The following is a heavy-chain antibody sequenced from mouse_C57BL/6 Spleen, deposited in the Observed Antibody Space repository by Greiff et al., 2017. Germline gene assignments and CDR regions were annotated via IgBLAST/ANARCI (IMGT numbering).Heavy chain of an antibody. J-gene: IGHJ3*01. V-gene: IGHV1-52*01. CDR1: GYTFTSYW. CDR3: AREDYGSSYGFAY. D-gene: IGHD1-1*01. CDR2: IDPSDSET. Sequence: QVQLQQPGAELVRPGSSVKLSCKASGYTFTSYWMHWVKQRPIQGLEWIGNIDPSDSETHYNQKFKDKATLTVDKSSSTAYMQLSSLTSEDSAVYYCAREDYGSSYGFAYWGQGTVVTVSA.